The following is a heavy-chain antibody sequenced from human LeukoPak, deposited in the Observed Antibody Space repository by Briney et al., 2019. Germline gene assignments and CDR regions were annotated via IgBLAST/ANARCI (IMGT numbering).Heavy chain of an antibody. CDR1: GFTFSAYA. V-gene: IGHV3-23*01. CDR3: ARDPNGDYIGAFDM. CDR2: IRGGGGSA. D-gene: IGHD4-17*01. Sequence: GGSLRLSCTASGFTFSAYAMMWVRQAPGKGPEWVSAIRGGGGSAFYADSVKGRFTISRDNSKYTLFLQMNRLRAEDTAVYYCARDPNGDYIGAFDMWGRGTMVTVSS. J-gene: IGHJ3*02.